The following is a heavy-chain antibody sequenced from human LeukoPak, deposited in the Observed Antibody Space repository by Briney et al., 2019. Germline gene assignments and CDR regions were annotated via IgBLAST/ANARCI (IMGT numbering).Heavy chain of an antibody. CDR3: ARNSSGNYFDY. D-gene: IGHD1-26*01. CDR2: IYNSGST. CDR1: GYSISNTYY. J-gene: IGHJ4*02. Sequence: SETLSLTCVVSGYSISNTYYWGWIRQPPGRELEWIGSIYNSGSTHYNPSLKSRVTISVDTSKIQFSLKLTSVTAADTAVYYCARNSSGNYFDYWGQGTLVTVSS. V-gene: IGHV4-38-2*01.